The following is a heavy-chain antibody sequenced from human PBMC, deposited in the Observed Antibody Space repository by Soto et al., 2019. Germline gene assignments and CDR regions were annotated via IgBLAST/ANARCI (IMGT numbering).Heavy chain of an antibody. Sequence: EVQLLESGGGLVQPGGSLRLSCAASGFTFSNYAMCWVRQAPGKGLEWVSVLSGSGDTTYYADSVQGRFTISRDNSKNTLYLQMNSLRAEDTAVYYCAKIGGLERPFLPFDIWGQGTMVTVSS. CDR3: AKIGGLERPFLPFDI. D-gene: IGHD1-1*01. V-gene: IGHV3-23*01. CDR1: GFTFSNYA. J-gene: IGHJ3*02. CDR2: LSGSGDTT.